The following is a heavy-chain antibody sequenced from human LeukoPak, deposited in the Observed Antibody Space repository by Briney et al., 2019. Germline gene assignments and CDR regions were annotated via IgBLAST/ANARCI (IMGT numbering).Heavy chain of an antibody. CDR1: GFTFSSYA. J-gene: IGHJ4*02. CDR2: ISYDGSNK. V-gene: IGHV3-30-3*01. D-gene: IGHD6-19*01. CDR3: AREAVAGTFDY. Sequence: QAGGSLRLSCAASGFTFSSYAMHWVRQAPGKGLEWVAVISYDGSNKYYADSVKGRFTISRDNSKNTLYLQMNSLRAEDTAVYYCAREAVAGTFDYWGQGTLVTVSS.